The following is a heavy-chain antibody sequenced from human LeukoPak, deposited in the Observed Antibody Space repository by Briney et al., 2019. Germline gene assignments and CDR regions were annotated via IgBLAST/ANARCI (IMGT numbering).Heavy chain of an antibody. D-gene: IGHD3-10*01. Sequence: PSETLSLTCTVSGYSISSGYYWSWIRQPPGKGLEWIGYIYYSGSTNYNPSLKSRVTISVDTSKNQFSLKLSSVTAADTAVYYCARGLNLTYYYGSGSYYSSVYYYYMDVWGKGTTVTVSS. J-gene: IGHJ6*03. V-gene: IGHV4-61*01. CDR1: GYSISSGYY. CDR2: IYYSGST. CDR3: ARGLNLTYYYGSGSYYSSVYYYYMDV.